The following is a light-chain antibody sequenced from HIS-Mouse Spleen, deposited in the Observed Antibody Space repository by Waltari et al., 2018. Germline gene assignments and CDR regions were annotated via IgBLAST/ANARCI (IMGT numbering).Light chain of an antibody. J-gene: IGLJ2*01. Sequence: QSALTQPASVSGSPGQSITISCTGTSSDVGSYNLVSWYQQHPGKAPKLMIYEGSKRPSGVYKLLAGSKSGSTASLTSSGRQAEDEADYYCCSYAGSSTLVFGGGTKLTVL. CDR2: EGS. V-gene: IGLV2-23*01. CDR1: SSDVGSYNL. CDR3: CSYAGSSTLV.